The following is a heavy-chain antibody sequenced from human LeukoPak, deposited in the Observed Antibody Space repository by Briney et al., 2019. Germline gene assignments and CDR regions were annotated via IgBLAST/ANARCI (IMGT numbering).Heavy chain of an antibody. CDR1: GYTFTGYY. J-gene: IGHJ4*02. CDR2: ISAYNGNT. Sequence: ASVKVSCKASGYTFTGYYMHWVRQAPGQGLEWMGWISAYNGNTNYAQKLQGRVTMTTDTSTSTAYMELRSLRSDDTAVYYCARDIPLVVVVAAPFDYWGQGTLVTVSS. V-gene: IGHV1-18*04. D-gene: IGHD2-15*01. CDR3: ARDIPLVVVVAAPFDY.